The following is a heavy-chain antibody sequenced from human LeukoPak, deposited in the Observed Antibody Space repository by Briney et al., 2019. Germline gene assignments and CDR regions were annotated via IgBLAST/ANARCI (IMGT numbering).Heavy chain of an antibody. CDR3: ARDRQTWSGVPCIWFNA. D-gene: IGHD3-10*01. Sequence: GVSVKLSCTASGYTFTSYYMHWVRQAPGKGLEWLGIMNPSGGSTSYAQKFQGRVTLSRDTSPTTVYMELSRLRSEDTAVYYCARDRQTWSGVPCIWFNAWGQGTLVTVSS. J-gene: IGHJ5*02. CDR1: GYTFTSYY. CDR2: MNPSGGST. V-gene: IGHV1-46*01.